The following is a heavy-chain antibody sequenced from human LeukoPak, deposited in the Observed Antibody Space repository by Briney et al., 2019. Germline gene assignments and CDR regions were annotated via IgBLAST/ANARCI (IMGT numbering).Heavy chain of an antibody. J-gene: IGHJ4*02. D-gene: IGHD6-19*01. CDR3: ARGAAVAGTLDY. CDR1: GGSIRSSYYY. CDR2: IYDSGST. V-gene: IGHV4-39*01. Sequence: SETLSLTCTVSGGSIRSSYYYWGWIRQPPGKGLDWNGSIYDSGSTYYNPSLKSRVTIPVDTSKNQFSLKLNSVTAADTAVYYCARGAAVAGTLDYWGQGTLVTVSS.